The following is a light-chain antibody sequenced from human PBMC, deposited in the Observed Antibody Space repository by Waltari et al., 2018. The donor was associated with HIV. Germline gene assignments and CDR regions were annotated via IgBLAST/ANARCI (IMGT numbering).Light chain of an antibody. Sequence: SYELTHPPSVSVSPGQTASIPCSGDNLGDIYVCWYQQKPGQSPVLVVYQNRKRPAGVPGRFSGSNTRNTATLTSGGTQAMDEADYYCQAWDSSTVVFGGGTKLTVL. CDR3: QAWDSSTVV. CDR1: NLGDIY. J-gene: IGLJ2*01. V-gene: IGLV3-1*01. CDR2: QNR.